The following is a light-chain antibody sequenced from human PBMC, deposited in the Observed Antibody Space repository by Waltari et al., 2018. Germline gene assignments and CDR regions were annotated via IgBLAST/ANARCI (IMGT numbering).Light chain of an antibody. CDR1: RRNVGRYNY. Sequence: QSALTQPRSVSGSPGQSVTISCAGSRRNVGRYNYVSWYQLHPGKAPQLIIYDVSERPSGVPDRFSGSKSGNTASLTISGLQAEDEADYYCSSYAGSHTEVFGTGTEITVL. CDR3: SSYAGSHTEV. CDR2: DVS. V-gene: IGLV2-11*01. J-gene: IGLJ1*01.